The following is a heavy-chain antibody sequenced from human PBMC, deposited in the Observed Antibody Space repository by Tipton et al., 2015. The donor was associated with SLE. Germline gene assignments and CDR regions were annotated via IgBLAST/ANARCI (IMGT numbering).Heavy chain of an antibody. CDR1: GGSFSGYY. V-gene: IGHV4-34*01. D-gene: IGHD6-13*01. CDR3: ARDSRIAAAGYYYYYYMDV. CDR2: INHSGST. Sequence: TLSLTCAVYGGSFSGYYWSWIRQPPGKGLEWIGEINHSGSTNYNPSLKSRVTISADTSKNQFSLKLSSVTAADTAVYYCARDSRIAAAGYYYYYYMDVWGKGTTVTVSS. J-gene: IGHJ6*03.